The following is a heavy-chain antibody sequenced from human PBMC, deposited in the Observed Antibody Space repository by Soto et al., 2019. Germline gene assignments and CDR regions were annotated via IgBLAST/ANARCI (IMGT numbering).Heavy chain of an antibody. D-gene: IGHD6-13*01. Sequence: GASVKVSCKASGYTFTGHYVHWVRQAPGQGLEWLGRINPNTGDTNYAQKFQGRLTMTRDTSTYTAYMDLSNLRSDDTAVYYCARGDIAATASCEYAMGVWGQGTMVTVSS. J-gene: IGHJ6*02. V-gene: IGHV1-2*06. CDR2: INPNTGDT. CDR3: ARGDIAATASCEYAMGV. CDR1: GYTFTGHY.